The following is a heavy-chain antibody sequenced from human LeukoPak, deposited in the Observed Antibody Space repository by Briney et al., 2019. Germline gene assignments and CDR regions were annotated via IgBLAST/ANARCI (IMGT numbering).Heavy chain of an antibody. CDR3: ARARDGRHYYDTQILDLGAFDI. Sequence: GASVKVSCKASGYTFTGYYMHWVRQAPGQGLEWMGWINPNSGGTNYAQKLQGRVTTTTDTSTSTAYMELRSLRSDDTAVYYCARARDGRHYYDTQILDLGAFDIWGQGTMVTVSS. D-gene: IGHD3-22*01. V-gene: IGHV1-2*02. CDR2: INPNSGGT. CDR1: GYTFTGYY. J-gene: IGHJ3*02.